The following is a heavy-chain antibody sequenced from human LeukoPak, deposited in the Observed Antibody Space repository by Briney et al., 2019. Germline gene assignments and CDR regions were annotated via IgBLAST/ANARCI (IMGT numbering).Heavy chain of an antibody. CDR1: GLSLRTYW. CDR3: ARGKSAAGTENKFDP. D-gene: IGHD6-13*01. CDR2: IKEDGSEK. J-gene: IGHJ5*02. Sequence: GGSLRLSCAASGLSLRTYWMSWVRQAPGKGLEWVANIKEDGSEKYYVDSVKGRFTISRDNSKNTLYLQMNSLRAEDTAVYYCARGKSAAGTENKFDPWGQGTLVTVSS. V-gene: IGHV3-7*03.